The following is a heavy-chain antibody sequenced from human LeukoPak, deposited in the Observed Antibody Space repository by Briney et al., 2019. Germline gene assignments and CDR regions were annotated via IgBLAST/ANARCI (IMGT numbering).Heavy chain of an antibody. D-gene: IGHD3-22*01. V-gene: IGHV3-72*01. Sequence: GGSLRLSCAASGFTLSDYYMDWVRQAPGKGLEWVGPSRKKANNYNTEYAASVGGIFPIAREDSENSLYLKMNSLKTEDAAVYHCDRGDSSGYSDYWGQGALVTVSS. CDR3: DRGDSSGYSDY. CDR2: SRKKANNYNT. CDR1: GFTLSDYY. J-gene: IGHJ4*02.